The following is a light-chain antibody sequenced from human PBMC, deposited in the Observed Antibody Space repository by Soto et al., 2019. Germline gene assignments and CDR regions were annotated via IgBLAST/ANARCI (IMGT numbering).Light chain of an antibody. J-gene: IGLJ2*01. CDR3: SSYRRTTFPHVV. CDR2: EVT. V-gene: IGLV2-14*01. CDR1: SSDNGADDF. Sequence: QSVLTQPASVSGSPGQSITISCTGTSSDNGADDFVSWYQHHPDKTPKLIIFEVTYRPTGISHRFSASKSGNTASLTISGLEAEDEAFYYGSSYRRTTFPHVVFGGGTKLTVL.